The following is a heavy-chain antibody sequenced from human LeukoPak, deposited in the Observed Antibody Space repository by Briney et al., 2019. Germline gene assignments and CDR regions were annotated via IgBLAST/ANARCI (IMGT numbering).Heavy chain of an antibody. Sequence: ASVKVSCKASGYTFTSYGVSRVRRAAGQELEGMGWISAYNGNTNYGQKLQGRVTMTTDTSTSTAYMRLRSLMTDDTAVYYCARGARYDYDSNGYYFDYWGQGTLVTVSS. D-gene: IGHD3-22*01. CDR3: ARGARYDYDSNGYYFDY. V-gene: IGHV1-18*01. J-gene: IGHJ4*02. CDR1: GYTFTSYG. CDR2: ISAYNGNT.